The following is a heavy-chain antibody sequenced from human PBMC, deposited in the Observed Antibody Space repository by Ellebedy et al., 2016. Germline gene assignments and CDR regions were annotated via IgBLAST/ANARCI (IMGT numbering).Heavy chain of an antibody. CDR1: GFTVSSYG. J-gene: IGHJ4*02. Sequence: GGSLRLSCAASGFTVSSYGMSWVRQAPGKGLEWVSGISSKGGSPNYADSVKGRFTISRDTSNNTLYLQMNSLRAEDTAIYYCAKGYCSGGLCQGTHWGQGTLVTVSS. CDR3: AKGYCSGGLCQGTH. CDR2: ISSKGGSP. D-gene: IGHD2-15*01. V-gene: IGHV3-23*01.